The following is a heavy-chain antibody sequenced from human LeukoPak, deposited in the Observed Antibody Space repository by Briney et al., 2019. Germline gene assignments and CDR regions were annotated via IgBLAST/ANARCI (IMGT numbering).Heavy chain of an antibody. CDR2: IYPGDSDT. Sequence: GESLKISCKGSGYSFTSYWIGWVRQMPGKGLEWMGIIYPGDSDTRYSPSFQGQVTISADKSISTAYLQWSSLKASDTAMYYCARLRAVKMVYALIPYFDYWGQGTLVTVSS. CDR3: ARLRAVKMVYALIPYFDY. D-gene: IGHD2-8*01. J-gene: IGHJ4*02. CDR1: GYSFTSYW. V-gene: IGHV5-51*01.